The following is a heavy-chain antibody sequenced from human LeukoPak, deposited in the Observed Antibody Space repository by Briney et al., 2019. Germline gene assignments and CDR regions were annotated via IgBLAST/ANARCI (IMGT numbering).Heavy chain of an antibody. V-gene: IGHV3-72*01. D-gene: IGHD5-24*01. J-gene: IGHJ4*02. Sequence: GGSLRLSCAASGFTFSSYSMNWVRQAPGKGLEWVARIREKPHSYSTEYAASVKGRFTISRDDSKNSLYLQMSSLKTEDTAVYYCARGFRYGSNWGFDYWGQGTLVTVSS. CDR3: ARGFRYGSNWGFDY. CDR2: IREKPHSYST. CDR1: GFTFSSYS.